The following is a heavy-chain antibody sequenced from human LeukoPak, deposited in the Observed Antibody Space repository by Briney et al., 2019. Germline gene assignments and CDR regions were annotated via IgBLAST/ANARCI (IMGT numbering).Heavy chain of an antibody. CDR3: ARGYCTSSSCYNDY. J-gene: IGHJ4*02. V-gene: IGHV3-21*01. CDR2: ISSSSSYI. CDR1: GFTFSSYS. Sequence: GGSLRLSCAASGFTFSSYSMNWVRQAPGKGLEWVSSISSSSSYIYYADSVKGRFTISRDNAKNSLYLQMNSLRAEDTAVYSCARGYCTSSSCYNDYWGQGTLVTVSS. D-gene: IGHD2-2*02.